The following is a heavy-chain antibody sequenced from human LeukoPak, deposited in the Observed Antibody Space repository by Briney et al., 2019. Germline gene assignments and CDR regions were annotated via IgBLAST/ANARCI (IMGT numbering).Heavy chain of an antibody. Sequence: GGSLRLSCAASGFTFSSHGMHWVRQAPGKGLEGVAFIRYDGSNKYYADSVKGRFTISRDNSKNTLYLQMNSLRAEDTAVYYCAKDTYGDWDHWGQGTLVTVSS. CDR1: GFTFSSHG. CDR3: AKDTYGDWDH. J-gene: IGHJ4*02. CDR2: IRYDGSNK. V-gene: IGHV3-30*02. D-gene: IGHD4-17*01.